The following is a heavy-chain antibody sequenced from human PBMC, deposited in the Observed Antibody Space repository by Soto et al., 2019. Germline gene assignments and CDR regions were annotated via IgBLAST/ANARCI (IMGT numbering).Heavy chain of an antibody. CDR2: ISSSSSYI. Sequence: CGSLGLSCAASGDTVSTYNMNGVLQAPGKGLEWVSSISSSSSYIYYADSVKGRFTISRDNAKNSLYLQMNSLRAEDTAVYHCASTRRDGYNNYYYYYGMDVWGQGTTVTVSS. D-gene: IGHD5-12*01. J-gene: IGHJ6*02. CDR3: ASTRRDGYNNYYYYYGMDV. CDR1: GDTVSTYN. V-gene: IGHV3-21*01.